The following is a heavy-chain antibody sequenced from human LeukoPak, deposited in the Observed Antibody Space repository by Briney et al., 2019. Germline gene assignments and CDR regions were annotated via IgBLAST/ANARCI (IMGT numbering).Heavy chain of an antibody. J-gene: IGHJ6*03. CDR1: GFTFSSYW. CDR2: IKQDGSEK. Sequence: GGSLRLSCAASGFTFSSYWMSWVRQAPGKGLEWVANIKQDGSEKYYVDSVKGRFTISRDNAKNSLYLQMNSLRAEDTALYYCAREGTVTTADYYYYYMDVWGKGTAVTVSS. D-gene: IGHD4-17*01. V-gene: IGHV3-7*03. CDR3: AREGTVTTADYYYYYMDV.